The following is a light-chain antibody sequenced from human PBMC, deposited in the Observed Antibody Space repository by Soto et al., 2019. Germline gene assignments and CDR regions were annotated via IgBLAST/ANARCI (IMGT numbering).Light chain of an antibody. J-gene: IGKJ4*01. V-gene: IGKV1-9*01. Sequence: DIQLTQSPSFLSASVGDRVTITCRASQGINYYLTWYQQKPGKAPKVLISGSSTLQSGVPSRFSGSGSGTEFTLTISSLQPEDFATYYCQQLTSYPLTFGGGTKVEIK. CDR1: QGINYY. CDR2: GSS. CDR3: QQLTSYPLT.